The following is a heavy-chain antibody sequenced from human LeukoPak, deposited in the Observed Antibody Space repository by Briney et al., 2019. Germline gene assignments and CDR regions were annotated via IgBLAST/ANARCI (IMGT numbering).Heavy chain of an antibody. CDR1: GFSLSSFQ. Sequence: PGGSLRLSCAASGFSLSSFQMNWVRQAPGKGLEWISYISDSGTTDYYADSVKGRFTISRDNAKNSLYLQMNSLTGEDTALYYCARDGTTNRYNWFDSWGQGTLVTVSS. CDR3: ARDGTTNRYNWFDS. J-gene: IGHJ5*01. D-gene: IGHD2-8*01. V-gene: IGHV3-48*03. CDR2: ISDSGTTD.